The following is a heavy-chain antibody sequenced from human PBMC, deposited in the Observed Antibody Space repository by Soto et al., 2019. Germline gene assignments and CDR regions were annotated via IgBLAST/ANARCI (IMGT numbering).Heavy chain of an antibody. Sequence: SVKVSCKASGYTFTSYGISWVRQAPGKGLEWMGSIVPVFGTANYAQKFQGRVTITADESTSTAYMELSSLRSEDTAVYYCARDRLYSSSWYTQAGAFDIWGQGTMVTVSS. D-gene: IGHD6-13*01. CDR1: GYTFTSYG. CDR2: IVPVFGTA. J-gene: IGHJ3*02. CDR3: ARDRLYSSSWYTQAGAFDI. V-gene: IGHV1-69*13.